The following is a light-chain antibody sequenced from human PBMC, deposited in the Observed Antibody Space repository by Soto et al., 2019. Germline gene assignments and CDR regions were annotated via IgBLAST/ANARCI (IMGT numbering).Light chain of an antibody. J-gene: IGKJ5*01. CDR2: AAS. CDR3: QQLNSYVSIT. V-gene: IGKV1-9*01. Sequence: DNQLNQSPSFMSASVGDRVTITCRASQGISSYSAWYQQKPGKAPKLLIYAASTLQSGVPSRFSGSGSGTEFTLTISSLQPEDFATYYCQQLNSYVSITFGQGTRLEIK. CDR1: QGISSY.